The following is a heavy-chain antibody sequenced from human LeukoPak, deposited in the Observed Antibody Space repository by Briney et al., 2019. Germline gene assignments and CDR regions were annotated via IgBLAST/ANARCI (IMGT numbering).Heavy chain of an antibody. J-gene: IGHJ4*02. V-gene: IGHV1-2*02. CDR3: ARWEAD. CDR1: GYTFANYY. D-gene: IGHD1-26*01. CDR2: INPNSGGT. Sequence: ASVKVSCKASGYTFANYYMHWVRQAPGQGLEWMGWINPNSGGTNYAQKFQGRVTMTRDTSISTAYMELSSLRSDDTAVYYCARWEADWGQGTPVTVSS.